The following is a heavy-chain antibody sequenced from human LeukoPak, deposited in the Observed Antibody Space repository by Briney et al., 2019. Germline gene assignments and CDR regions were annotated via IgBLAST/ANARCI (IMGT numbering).Heavy chain of an antibody. CDR1: GGSSSGYY. Sequence: SETLSLTCAVYGGSSSGYYWSWIRQPPGKGLEWIGEINHSGSTNYNPSLKSRVTISVDTSKNQFSLKLNSVTAADTAVFYCAANSADYNTLGSSYKVWGQGTLVTVSS. CDR3: AANSADYNTLGSSYKV. V-gene: IGHV4-34*01. D-gene: IGHD3-10*01. J-gene: IGHJ4*02. CDR2: INHSGST.